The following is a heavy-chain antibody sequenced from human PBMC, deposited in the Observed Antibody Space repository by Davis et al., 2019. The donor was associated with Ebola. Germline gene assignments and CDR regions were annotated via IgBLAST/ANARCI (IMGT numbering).Heavy chain of an antibody. CDR1: GGSFGGHYY. D-gene: IGHD2-15*01. CDR3: AQVGAALDY. Sequence: SETLSLTCAVYGGSFGGHYYWTWIRQPPGKGLEWIGEINHSGATNFNASLKSRVAMSVDTSKAQVSLNMTSVTAADTAVYYCAQVGAALDYWGQGTLVTVSS. J-gene: IGHJ4*02. CDR2: INHSGAT. V-gene: IGHV4-34*01.